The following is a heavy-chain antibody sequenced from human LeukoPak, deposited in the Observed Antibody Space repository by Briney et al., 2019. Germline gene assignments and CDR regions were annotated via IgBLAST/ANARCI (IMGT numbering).Heavy chain of an antibody. D-gene: IGHD3-10*01. J-gene: IGHJ5*02. Sequence: SETLSLTCAVYGGSFSDYYWNWIRQPPGRGLEWIAEINHSGSTNYNPSLKNRVKSRVTISVDTSKNQFSLNLNSVTAADAAVYYCARGCKLARGARHYNYFDPWGQGTLVTVSS. V-gene: IGHV4-34*01. CDR1: GGSFSDYY. CDR3: ARGCKLARGARHYNYFDP. CDR2: INHSGST.